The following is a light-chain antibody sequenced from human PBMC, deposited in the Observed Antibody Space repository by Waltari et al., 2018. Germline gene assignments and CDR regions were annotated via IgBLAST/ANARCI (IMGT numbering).Light chain of an antibody. CDR3: QTGGHGTWV. V-gene: IGLV4-69*01. Sequence: QHVLTQSPSASASLGASVKLTCTLRSGHSSNTIAWLQQQPKKGPRFLMKVNSDGSHSKGDDIPDRFSGSSSGAERYLTISSLQSEDEADYYCQTGGHGTWVFGGGTKLTVL. CDR2: VNSDGSH. CDR1: SGHSSNT. J-gene: IGLJ3*02.